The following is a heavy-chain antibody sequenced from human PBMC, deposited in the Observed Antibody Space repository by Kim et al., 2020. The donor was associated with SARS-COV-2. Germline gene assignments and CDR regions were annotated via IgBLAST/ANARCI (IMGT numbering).Heavy chain of an antibody. D-gene: IGHD2-15*01. J-gene: IGHJ4*02. V-gene: IGHV3-33*06. CDR3: AKEQGVVVGFDY. Sequence: GGSLRLSCAASGFTFSSYGMHWVRQAPGKGLEWVSVIWYDGSNKYYADSVKGRFTISRDNSKNTLYLQMNSLRAEDTAVYYCAKEQGVVVGFDYWGQGTLVTVSS. CDR1: GFTFSSYG. CDR2: IWYDGSNK.